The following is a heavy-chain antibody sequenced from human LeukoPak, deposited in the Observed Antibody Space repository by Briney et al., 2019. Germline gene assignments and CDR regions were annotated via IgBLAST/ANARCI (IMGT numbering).Heavy chain of an antibody. CDR1: GGSFSNYY. CDR3: ATRDY. CDR2: INHRGGT. V-gene: IGHV4-34*01. Sequence: SETLSLTCVVYGGSFSNYYWSWLRQPPGKGLEWIGEINHRGGTNYNPSLKSRVTIAADTSKNQFSLKLTSVTAADTAVYYCATRDYWGQGAPVTVSS. J-gene: IGHJ4*02.